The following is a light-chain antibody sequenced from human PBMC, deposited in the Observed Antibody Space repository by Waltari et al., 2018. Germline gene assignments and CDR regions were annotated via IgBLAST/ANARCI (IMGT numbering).Light chain of an antibody. J-gene: IGLJ1*01. CDR2: DDA. CDR3: GTWDNSLGGFV. CDR1: SSNIGSNF. V-gene: IGLV1-51*01. Sequence: QSVLTQPPSVSAAPGQKVTISCSGSSSNIGSNFVSRYPHLPGTAPKLLIYDDAKRPSRIPDRFSGSKSGTSATLGITGLQTGDEADYYCGTWDNSLGGFVFGTGTKVTGL.